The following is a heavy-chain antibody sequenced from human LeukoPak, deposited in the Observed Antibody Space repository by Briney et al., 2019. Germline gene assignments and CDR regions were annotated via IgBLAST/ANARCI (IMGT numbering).Heavy chain of an antibody. CDR1: RFTFSNYW. D-gene: IGHD3-3*01. J-gene: IGHJ3*01. CDR3: ARGDFWSGDYTDAFDV. CDR2: IKPDGSEK. V-gene: IGHV3-7*04. Sequence: GGSLRLSCAASRFTFSNYWMSWVRQAPGKGLEWVANIKPDGSEKYCVDSVKGRFSISRENVRNTLYLQMNSLRVGDTALYYCARGDFWSGDYTDAFDVWGQGTMVTVSS.